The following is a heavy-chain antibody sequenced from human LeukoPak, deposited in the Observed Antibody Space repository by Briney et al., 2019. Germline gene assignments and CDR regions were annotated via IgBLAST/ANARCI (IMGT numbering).Heavy chain of an antibody. V-gene: IGHV4-4*02. D-gene: IGHD6-19*01. CDR2: VYHSGST. Sequence: GSLRLSCVASGFTFSRNWMTWVRQAPGKGLEWIGSVYHSGSTHYNPSLKSRVTMSVDTSKNQFSLKLSSVTAADTAVYYCARNTSGHSFDYWGQGTLVTVSS. J-gene: IGHJ4*02. CDR1: GFTFSRNW. CDR3: ARNTSGHSFDY.